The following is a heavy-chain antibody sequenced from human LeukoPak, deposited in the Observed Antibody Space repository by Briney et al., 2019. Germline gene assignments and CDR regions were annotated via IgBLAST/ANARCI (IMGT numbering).Heavy chain of an antibody. J-gene: IGHJ4*02. D-gene: IGHD3-3*01. CDR3: ARVSRITIFGVVTVFDY. V-gene: IGHV4-59*01. CDR2: IYYSGST. Sequence: PSETLSLTCTVSGGSISSYYWSWIRQPPGKGLEWVGYIYYSGSTNYNPSLKSRVTISVDTSKNQFSLKLSSVTAADTAVYYCARVSRITIFGVVTVFDYWGQGTLVTVSS. CDR1: GGSISSYY.